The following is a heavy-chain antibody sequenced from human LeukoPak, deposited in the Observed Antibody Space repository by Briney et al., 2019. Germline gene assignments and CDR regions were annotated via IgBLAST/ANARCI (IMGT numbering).Heavy chain of an antibody. CDR1: GGSISSSNW. CDR3: ARDFGTEGYCSSTSCYFYGMDV. D-gene: IGHD2-2*01. V-gene: IGHV4-4*02. CDR2: IYHSGST. Sequence: SETLSLTCAVSGGSISSSNWWSWVRQPPGKGPEWIGEIYHSGSTNYNPSLKSRVTISVDKSKNQFSLKLSSVTAADTAVYYCARDFGTEGYCSSTSCYFYGMDVWGQGTTVTVSS. J-gene: IGHJ6*02.